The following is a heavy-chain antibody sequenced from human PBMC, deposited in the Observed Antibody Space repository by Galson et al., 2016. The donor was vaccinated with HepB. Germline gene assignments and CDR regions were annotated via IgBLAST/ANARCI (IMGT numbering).Heavy chain of an antibody. CDR3: ARMLMDRTGCRSWFDP. CDR2: IYPGDSDT. J-gene: IGHJ5*02. V-gene: IGHV5-51*07. Sequence: QSGAEVKKPGESLKIACKGSGYTFSNYWIAWVHQMSGKGLEWMGIIYPGDSDTRYSPSFQGQVTMSADKSINTAYLQWNSLKASDTAVYYFARMLMDRTGCRSWFDPWGQGTPVTVS. D-gene: IGHD1-1*01. CDR1: GYTFSNYW.